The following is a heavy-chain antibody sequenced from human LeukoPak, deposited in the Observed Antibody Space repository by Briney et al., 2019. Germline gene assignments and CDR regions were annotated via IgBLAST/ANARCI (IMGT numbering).Heavy chain of an antibody. CDR3: ARRLTPNHHFDY. Sequence: SETLSLTCTVSGGSISSSSYYWGWIRQPPGKGLEWIGSIYYSGSTYYNPSLKSRVTISVDTSKNQFSLKLSSVTAADTAVYYCARRLTPNHHFDYWGQGTLVTVSS. J-gene: IGHJ4*02. V-gene: IGHV4-39*01. CDR2: IYYSGST. CDR1: GGSISSSSYY. D-gene: IGHD1-14*01.